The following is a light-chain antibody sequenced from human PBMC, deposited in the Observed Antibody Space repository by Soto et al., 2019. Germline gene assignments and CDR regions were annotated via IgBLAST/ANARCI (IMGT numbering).Light chain of an antibody. CDR2: DVS. CDR1: SSDVGGYNY. CDR3: CSYAGSRSV. V-gene: IGLV2-11*01. Sequence: QSALTQPRSVSGSPGQSVTISCTGTSSDVGGYNYVSWYQQHPGKATKLMIYDVSQRPSGVPARFSGSKSVNTDSLTISGLHAEDEADYYCCSYAGSRSVFGTGTKLTVL. J-gene: IGLJ1*01.